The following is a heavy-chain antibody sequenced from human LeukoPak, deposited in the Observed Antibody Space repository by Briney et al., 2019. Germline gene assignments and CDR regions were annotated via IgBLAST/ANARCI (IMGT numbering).Heavy chain of an antibody. CDR2: IYHSGST. CDR3: ARLGILLRFLERLP. CDR1: GYSISSGYY. J-gene: IGHJ5*02. V-gene: IGHV4-38-2*02. D-gene: IGHD3-3*01. Sequence: SETLSLTCTVSGYSISSGYYWGWIRQPPGKGLEWIGSIYHSGSTYYNPSLKSRVTISVDTSKNQFSLKLSSVTAADTAVYYCARLGILLRFLERLPWGQGTLVTVSP.